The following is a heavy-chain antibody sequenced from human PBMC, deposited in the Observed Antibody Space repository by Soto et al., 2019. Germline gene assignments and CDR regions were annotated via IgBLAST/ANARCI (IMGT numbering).Heavy chain of an antibody. CDR2: ISSSSSYI. V-gene: IGHV3-21*01. CDR1: VFTFSSYS. CDR3: ARDKWELPYYFDY. J-gene: IGHJ4*02. D-gene: IGHD1-26*01. Sequence: WWSLRLSCPASVFTFSSYSMNWFRQAPGKGLEWVSSISSSSSYIYYADSVKGRFTISRDNAKNSLYLQMNSLRAEDTAVYYCARDKWELPYYFDYWGQGTLVTVSS.